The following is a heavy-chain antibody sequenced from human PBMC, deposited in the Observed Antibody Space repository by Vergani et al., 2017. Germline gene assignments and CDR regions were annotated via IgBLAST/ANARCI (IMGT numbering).Heavy chain of an antibody. D-gene: IGHD2-15*01. V-gene: IGHV1-69*12. J-gene: IGHJ6*01. CDR3: ARAKGGGCYRDYYYGMDG. Sequence: QVQMVQSGAEVKKPGSSVQVSCKASGGTFSSYAISWVRQAPGQGLGWMGGIIPIVGTTNYAQKFQGRVTITADESTSTAYMELGSLRSEDTAVYYWARAKGGGCYRDYYYGMDGWGRGRTVTVYS. CDR1: GGTFSSYA. CDR2: IIPIVGTT.